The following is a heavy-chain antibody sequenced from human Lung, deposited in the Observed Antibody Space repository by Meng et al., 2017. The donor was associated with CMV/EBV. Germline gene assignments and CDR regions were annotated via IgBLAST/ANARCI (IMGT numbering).Heavy chain of an antibody. CDR1: GYTFTSYG. Sequence: ASVKVSXKASGYTFTSYGITWVRQAPGQGLEWMGWISAYNGNTNYAQKLRGRVTMTTDTSTSTAYMELRSLRSDDTAVYYCARGKYSNYELDWFDPWGQGNXVNGAS. J-gene: IGHJ5*02. V-gene: IGHV1-18*01. CDR3: ARGKYSNYELDWFDP. CDR2: ISAYNGNT. D-gene: IGHD4-11*01.